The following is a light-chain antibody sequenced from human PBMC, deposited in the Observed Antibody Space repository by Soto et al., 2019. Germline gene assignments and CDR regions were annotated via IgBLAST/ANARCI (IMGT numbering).Light chain of an antibody. Sequence: QSVLTQPPSVSAAPGQRVTISCSGNSSSIKNFVSWYQQLPGTAPKLLIYDNNKRPAGIPDRFSGSKSGTSATLGITGLQTGDEADYYCAAWDTSLSAWMFGGGTKVTVL. V-gene: IGLV1-51*01. CDR2: DNN. CDR3: AAWDTSLSAWM. J-gene: IGLJ3*02. CDR1: SSSIKNF.